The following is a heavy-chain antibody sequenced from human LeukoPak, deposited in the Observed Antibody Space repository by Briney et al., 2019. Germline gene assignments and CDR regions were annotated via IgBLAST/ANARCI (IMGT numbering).Heavy chain of an antibody. V-gene: IGHV3-53*01. J-gene: IGHJ4*02. CDR3: AKAPHRRITIFNKYYFDY. D-gene: IGHD3-3*01. CDR2: IYSGGST. Sequence: GGSLRLSCAASGFTVSSNYMSWVRQAPGKGLEWVSVIYSGGSTYYADSVKGRFTISRDNSKNTLYLQMNSLRAEDTAVYYCAKAPHRRITIFNKYYFDYWGQGTLVTVSS. CDR1: GFTVSSNY.